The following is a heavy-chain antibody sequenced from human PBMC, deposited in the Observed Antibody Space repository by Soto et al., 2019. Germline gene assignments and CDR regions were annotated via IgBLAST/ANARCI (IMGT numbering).Heavy chain of an antibody. J-gene: IGHJ6*02. CDR2: INPSGGST. V-gene: IGHV1-46*01. D-gene: IGHD3-16*01. CDR1: GYTFTSYY. CDR3: SRWGVYYGMDV. Sequence: QVQLVQSGAEVKKPGASVKVSCKASGYTFTSYYMHWVRKAPGQGLEWMGIINPSGGSTSYAQKFQGRVTRTRDTSTSTVDMELSSLRSEDTAVYYCSRWGVYYGMDVWGQGTTVTVSS.